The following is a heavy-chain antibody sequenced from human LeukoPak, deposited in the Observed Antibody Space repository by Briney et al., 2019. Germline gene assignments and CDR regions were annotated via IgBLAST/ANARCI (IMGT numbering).Heavy chain of an antibody. CDR1: GGSISSYY. V-gene: IGHV4-59*01. D-gene: IGHD3-10*01. J-gene: IGHJ5*02. Sequence: PSETLSLTCTVSGGSISSYYWSWIRQPPGKGLEWIGYIYYSGSTNYNPSLKSRVTISVDTSKNQFSLKLSSVTAADTAVYYCARRQYYGSGSYYNPPDWFDPWGQGTLVTVSS. CDR2: IYYSGST. CDR3: ARRQYYGSGSYYNPPDWFDP.